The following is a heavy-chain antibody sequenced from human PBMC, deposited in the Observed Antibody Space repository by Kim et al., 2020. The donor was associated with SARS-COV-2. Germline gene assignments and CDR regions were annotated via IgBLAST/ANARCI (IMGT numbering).Heavy chain of an antibody. V-gene: IGHV3-30*04. CDR2: ISYDGSNK. CDR3: ARFAHGTHIVADAFDI. Sequence: GGSLRLSCAASGFTFSSYAMHWVRQAPGKGLEWVAVISYDGSNKYYADSVKGRFTISRDNSKNTLYLQMNSLRAEDTAVYYCARFAHGTHIVADAFDIWG. CDR1: GFTFSSYA. D-gene: IGHD6-25*01. J-gene: IGHJ3*02.